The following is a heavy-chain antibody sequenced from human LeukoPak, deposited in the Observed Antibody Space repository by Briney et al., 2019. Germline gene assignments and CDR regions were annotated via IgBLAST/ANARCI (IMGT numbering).Heavy chain of an antibody. D-gene: IGHD2/OR15-2a*01. Sequence: GGSLRLSCAASGFTFSSYGIHWVRQAPGKGLEWVAVISYDGSSKDYADSVKGRFTISRDNSKNTLYLQMNSLRVEDTAVYYCAKAADQYYYSYFYYMDVWGKGTTVTVSS. V-gene: IGHV3-30*18. J-gene: IGHJ6*03. CDR2: ISYDGSSK. CDR3: AKAADQYYYSYFYYMDV. CDR1: GFTFSSYG.